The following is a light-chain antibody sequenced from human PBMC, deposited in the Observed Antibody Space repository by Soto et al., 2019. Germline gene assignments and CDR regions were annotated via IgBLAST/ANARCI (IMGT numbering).Light chain of an antibody. J-gene: IGKJ1*01. V-gene: IGKV3-20*01. CDR3: QQYGSSPST. Sequence: EIVLTQSPGTLSLSPGERATLSCRASQSVSSSYLAWYQQRPGQAPRLLIYDASSRATGIPDRFSGSGSGTVFTLTISRLEPEDFAVYYCQQYGSSPSTFGQGTKVEIK. CDR2: DAS. CDR1: QSVSSSY.